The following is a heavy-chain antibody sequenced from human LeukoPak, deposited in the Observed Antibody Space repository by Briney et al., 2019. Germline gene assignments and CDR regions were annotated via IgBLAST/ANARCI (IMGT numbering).Heavy chain of an antibody. D-gene: IGHD3-16*01. CDR1: GGYISGSNYY. J-gene: IGHJ4*02. CDR3: ASPLGGFDN. Sequence: SETLSLTCTVSGGYISGSNYYWSWIRQPPGKGLEWTGSIYYTGSTHYNSSLKSRVTMSVDTSKNQFSLKLSSVTAADTAVYYCASPLGGFDNWGQGTLVTVSS. CDR2: IYYTGST. V-gene: IGHV4-39*01.